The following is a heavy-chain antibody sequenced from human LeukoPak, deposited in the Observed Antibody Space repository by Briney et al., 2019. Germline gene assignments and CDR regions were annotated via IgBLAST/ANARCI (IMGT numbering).Heavy chain of an antibody. Sequence: SEPLSLTCTVSDGSISSSNWWGWVRQPPGKGLEWIGEIHLCGSTIFNPSLQRRVTMSADKSKNQFFLKVSSLTAADPAVYFLARRRIDWLFDYWGQRTLVTVSS. CDR2: IHLCGST. CDR1: DGSISSSNW. J-gene: IGHJ4*02. V-gene: IGHV4-4*02. D-gene: IGHD3-9*01. CDR3: ARRRIDWLFDY.